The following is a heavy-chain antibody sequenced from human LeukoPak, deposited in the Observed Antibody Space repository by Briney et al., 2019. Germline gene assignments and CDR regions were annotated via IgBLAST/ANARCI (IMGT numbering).Heavy chain of an antibody. CDR2: ISWNSGSI. Sequence: GGSLRLSCAASGFTFDDYAMHWVRQAPGKGLEWVSGISWNSGSIGYADSVKGRFTISRDNAKNSLYLQMNSLRAEDTALYYCAKDMVDGQQGPFDYRGQGTLVTVSS. V-gene: IGHV3-9*01. D-gene: IGHD6-13*01. CDR1: GFTFDDYA. CDR3: AKDMVDGQQGPFDY. J-gene: IGHJ4*02.